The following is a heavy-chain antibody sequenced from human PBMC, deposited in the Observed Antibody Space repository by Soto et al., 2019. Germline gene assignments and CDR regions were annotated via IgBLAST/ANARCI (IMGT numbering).Heavy chain of an antibody. J-gene: IGHJ4*02. V-gene: IGHV3-30*18. CDR1: GFTFSSYG. CDR2: ISYDGSNK. CDR3: VKDMQRWSAVGSCFDY. D-gene: IGHD2-15*01. Sequence: SLRLSCAASGFTFSSYGMHWVRQAPGKGLEWVAVISYDGSNKYYADSVKGRFTISRDNSENTLYLQMSSLRVEDTAVYYCVKDMQRWSAVGSCFDYWGQGTLVTVSS.